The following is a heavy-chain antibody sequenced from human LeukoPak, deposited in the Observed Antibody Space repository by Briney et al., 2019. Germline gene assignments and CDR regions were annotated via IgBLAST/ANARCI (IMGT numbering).Heavy chain of an antibody. CDR1: GVSISSGGYY. CDR2: IYYSGST. CDR3: ARVGGRQNNPFDY. J-gene: IGHJ4*02. V-gene: IGHV4-31*03. Sequence: SETLSLTCTVSGVSISSGGYYWSWIRQHPGKGLEWIGYIYYSGSTYYNPSLKSRVTISVDMSKNQFSLKLSSVTAADTAVYYCARVGGRQNNPFDYWGQGTLVTVSS. D-gene: IGHD2/OR15-2a*01.